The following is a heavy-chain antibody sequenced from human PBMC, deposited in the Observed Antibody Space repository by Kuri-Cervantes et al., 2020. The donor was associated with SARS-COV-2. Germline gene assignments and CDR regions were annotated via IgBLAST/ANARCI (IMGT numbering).Heavy chain of an antibody. J-gene: IGHJ4*02. CDR2: INYRGGA. CDR3: ARGSSPTALIDY. V-gene: IGHV4-59*01. Sequence: GSLRLSCTVSGGSISSYYWNWIRQPPGKGLEWVGYINYRGGANYNPSLKSRVTISVDTAKRHFSLKLSSVSAADAAVYYCARGSSPTALIDYWGQGTLVTVSS. CDR1: GGSISSYY. D-gene: IGHD6-13*01.